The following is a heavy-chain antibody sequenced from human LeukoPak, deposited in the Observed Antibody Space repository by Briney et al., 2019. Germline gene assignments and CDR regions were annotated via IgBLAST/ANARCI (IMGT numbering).Heavy chain of an antibody. CDR1: GINISSYG. CDR2: IRHDGNNQ. D-gene: IGHD3-3*01. J-gene: IGHJ4*02. Sequence: GGSLRLSCAASGINISSYGMHWVRQAPGKGLEWVAYIRHDGNNQQYVDSVKGRFTISRDNSKNMLYLQMNSLRVEDTAVYYCAIDFWSGYSDYWGEGTLVTVSS. CDR3: AIDFWSGYSDY. V-gene: IGHV3-30*02.